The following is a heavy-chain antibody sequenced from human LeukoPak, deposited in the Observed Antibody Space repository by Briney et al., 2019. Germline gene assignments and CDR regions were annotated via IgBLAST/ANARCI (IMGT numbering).Heavy chain of an antibody. CDR1: GLTFSSYG. D-gene: IGHD3-22*01. CDR2: IRSKANSYAT. V-gene: IGHV3-73*01. J-gene: IGHJ4*02. Sequence: PGGSLRLSCAASGLTFSSYGMHWVRQASGKGLEWVGRIRSKANSYATAYAASVKGRFTISRDDSKNTAYLQMNSLKTEDTAVYYCTSPATSYYYDSSGFNDYWGQGTLVTVSS. CDR3: TSPATSYYYDSSGFNDY.